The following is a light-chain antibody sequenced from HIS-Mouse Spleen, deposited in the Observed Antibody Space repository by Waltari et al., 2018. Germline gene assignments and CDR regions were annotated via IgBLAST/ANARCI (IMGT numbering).Light chain of an antibody. Sequence: SYELTQPPSVSVSPGQTASITCSGDKWGDKYAGWYQQKPGQSPVLVIYQDSKRPSGIPERFSGSNSGNTATLTISGTQAMDEADYYCQAWDSSTVVFGGGTKLTVL. CDR2: QDS. CDR1: KWGDKY. CDR3: QAWDSSTVV. V-gene: IGLV3-1*01. J-gene: IGLJ2*01.